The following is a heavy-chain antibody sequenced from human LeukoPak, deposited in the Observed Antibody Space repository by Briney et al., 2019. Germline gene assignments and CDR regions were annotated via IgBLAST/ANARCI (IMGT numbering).Heavy chain of an antibody. D-gene: IGHD5-12*01. Sequence: PGGSLRLSCAASGFTFSTDVMHWVRQAPGKGLEWVAVIWSDGNNKYFADSVKGRFTISRDNSKSTLYLQMNSLRTEDTAIYYCARRSYSAYDFDYWGQGTLVTVSS. CDR3: ARRSYSAYDFDY. CDR1: GFTFSTDV. CDR2: IWSDGNNK. V-gene: IGHV3-33*01. J-gene: IGHJ4*02.